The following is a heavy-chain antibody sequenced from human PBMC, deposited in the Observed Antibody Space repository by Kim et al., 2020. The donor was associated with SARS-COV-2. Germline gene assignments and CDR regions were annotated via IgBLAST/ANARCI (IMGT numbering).Heavy chain of an antibody. V-gene: IGHV3-23*01. CDR1: GFTFRSYA. Sequence: GGSLRLSCAASGFTFRSYAMNWVRQAPGKGLEWVSGITSGGNTYYADSVKGRFTISRDNSKNTLFLQMNSLRVDDTAEYYCATGLRVAPDYIRPGDYWGQGTLVTVSS. CDR3: ATGLRVAPDYIRPGDY. D-gene: IGHD3-10*01. CDR2: ITSGGNT. J-gene: IGHJ4*02.